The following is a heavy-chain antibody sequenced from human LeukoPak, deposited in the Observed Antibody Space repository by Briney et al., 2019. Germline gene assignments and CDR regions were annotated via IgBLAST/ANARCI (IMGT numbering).Heavy chain of an antibody. CDR2: LYSNGNT. CDR1: GFTVSSKY. J-gene: IGHJ6*02. Sequence: GGSLRLSCAASGFTVSSKYMSWVRQAPGKGLEWVSTLYSNGNTYYADSVKGRFTISRDNSKNTLSLQMNSLRAEDTAVYYCAREIYDSISYYYYGMDVWGQGTTVTVSS. D-gene: IGHD3-22*01. CDR3: AREIYDSISYYYYGMDV. V-gene: IGHV3-53*01.